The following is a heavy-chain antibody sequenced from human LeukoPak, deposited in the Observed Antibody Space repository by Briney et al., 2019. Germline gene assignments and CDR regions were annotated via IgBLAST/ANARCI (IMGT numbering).Heavy chain of an antibody. V-gene: IGHV4-34*01. CDR2: INDGGRT. CDR1: GFTFSSYW. Sequence: LSCAASGFTFSSYWMSWVRQPPGKGLEWLGEINDGGRTSCNPSLKSRVTISVDTSKNQFSLKLRSVAAADTAVYYCASYYHDSSGYYQYYFDSWGQGTLVTVSS. D-gene: IGHD3-22*01. CDR3: ASYYHDSSGYYQYYFDS. J-gene: IGHJ4*02.